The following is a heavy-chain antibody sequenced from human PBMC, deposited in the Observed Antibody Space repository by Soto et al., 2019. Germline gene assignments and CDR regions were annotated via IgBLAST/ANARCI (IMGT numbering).Heavy chain of an antibody. CDR2: ITTSGSYI. CDR1: GFTFSSYD. Sequence: EVQLVESGGGLVKPGGSLRLSCAASGFTFSSYDMNWVRQAPGKGLEYVSSITTSGSYIYYGDSVRGRFTISRDNAKNSLFLQMDSLRAEDTAVYYCVSSGTAPMRRHNWFEPWGQGTLVTVSS. J-gene: IGHJ5*02. D-gene: IGHD1-1*01. CDR3: VSSGTAPMRRHNWFEP. V-gene: IGHV3-21*01.